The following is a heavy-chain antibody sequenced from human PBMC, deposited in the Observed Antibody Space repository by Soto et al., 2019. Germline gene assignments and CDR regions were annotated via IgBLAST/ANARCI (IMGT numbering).Heavy chain of an antibody. Sequence: GGSLRLSCAASGFTFSSYAMSWVRQAPGKGLEWVSAISGSGGSTYYADSVKGRFTISRDNSKNTLYLQMNSLRAEDTAVYYCAKDVFLGLRYFDRTVGMDAWGQGTTVTVSS. CDR3: AKDVFLGLRYFDRTVGMDA. CDR1: GFTFSSYA. V-gene: IGHV3-23*01. CDR2: ISGSGGST. J-gene: IGHJ6*02. D-gene: IGHD3-9*01.